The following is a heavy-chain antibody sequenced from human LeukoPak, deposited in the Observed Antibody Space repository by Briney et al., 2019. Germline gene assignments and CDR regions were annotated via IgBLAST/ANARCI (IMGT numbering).Heavy chain of an antibody. Sequence: SGPTLVKPTQTLTLTCTFSGFSLSTSGVGVGWIRQPPGKALEWLALIYWNDDKRYSPSLKSRLTITKDTSKNQVVLTMTNMDPVDTATYYCAHWFGEQHPTYYYYYYYYMDVWGKGTTVTISS. CDR1: GFSLSTSGVG. D-gene: IGHD3-10*01. CDR3: AHWFGEQHPTYYYYYYYYMDV. J-gene: IGHJ6*03. V-gene: IGHV2-5*01. CDR2: IYWNDDK.